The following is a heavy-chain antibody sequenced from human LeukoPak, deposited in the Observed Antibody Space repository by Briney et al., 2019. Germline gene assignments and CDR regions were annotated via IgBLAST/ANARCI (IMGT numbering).Heavy chain of an antibody. V-gene: IGHV3-7*01. CDR3: ARGERITMVRGVLGGFDP. CDR2: INQDGSEK. J-gene: IGHJ5*02. Sequence: GGSLRLSCAASGFTFTTYCMSWVRQAPGKGLEWVANINQDGSEKYYVDSVKGRFTISRDNAQHSLYLQMSSLRAEDTAVYYCARGERITMVRGVLGGFDPWGQGTLVTVSS. D-gene: IGHD3-10*01. CDR1: GFTFTTYC.